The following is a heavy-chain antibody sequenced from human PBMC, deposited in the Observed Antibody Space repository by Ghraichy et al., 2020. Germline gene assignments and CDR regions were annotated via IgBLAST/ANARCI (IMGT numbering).Heavy chain of an antibody. CDR3: AKDVSNIVGASMY. CDR1: GFTFSTYA. J-gene: IGHJ4*02. V-gene: IGHV3-23*01. CDR2: ISDSGGST. D-gene: IGHD1-26*01. Sequence: GGSLRLSCAASGFTFSTYAMSWVRQAPGKGLEWVSTISDSGGSTYHAESVKGRFTISRDNSKNTLYLQMNSLRAEDTAIYYCAKDVSNIVGASMYWGQGTLVTVPS.